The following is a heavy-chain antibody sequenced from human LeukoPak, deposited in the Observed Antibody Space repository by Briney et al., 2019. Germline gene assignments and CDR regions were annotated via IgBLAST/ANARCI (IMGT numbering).Heavy chain of an antibody. CDR2: ISSSSSYI. D-gene: IGHD1-26*01. Sequence: GGSLRLSCAASGFTFSSYSMNWVRQAPGKGLEWVSSISSSSSYIYYADPVKGRFTISRDNAKNSLYLQMNSLRAEDTAVYYCARAFGGSYYFQYYFDYWGQGTLVTVSS. CDR3: ARAFGGSYYFQYYFDY. V-gene: IGHV3-21*01. J-gene: IGHJ4*02. CDR1: GFTFSSYS.